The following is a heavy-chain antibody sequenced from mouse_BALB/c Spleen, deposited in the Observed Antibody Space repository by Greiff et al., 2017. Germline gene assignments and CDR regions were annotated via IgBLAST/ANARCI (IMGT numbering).Heavy chain of an antibody. V-gene: IGHV10-1*02. Sequence: EVNVVESGGGLVQPKGSLKLSCAASGFTFNTYAMNWVRQAPGKGLEWVARIRSKSNNYATYYADSVKDRFTISRDDSQSMLYLQMNNLKTEDTAMYYCVRLGGDDYDATYWYFDVWGAGTTVTVSS. J-gene: IGHJ1*01. CDR3: VRLGGDDYDATYWYFDV. CDR2: IRSKSNNYAT. D-gene: IGHD2-4*01. CDR1: GFTFNTYA.